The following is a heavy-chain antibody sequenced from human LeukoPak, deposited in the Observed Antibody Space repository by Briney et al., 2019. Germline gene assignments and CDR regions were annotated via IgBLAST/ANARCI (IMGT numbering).Heavy chain of an antibody. J-gene: IGHJ4*02. V-gene: IGHV1-46*01. CDR3: ARRTRDVYNYLEY. D-gene: IGHD1-7*01. CDR1: GYTFTSYY. CDR2: INPNGGST. Sequence: GASVKVSCKASGYTFTSYYMHWVRQAPGQGLGWMGIINPNGGSTSYAQKFQGRVTMTRDTSTSTVYMELSSLKSEDTAVYYCARRTRDVYNYLEYWGQGTLVTVSS.